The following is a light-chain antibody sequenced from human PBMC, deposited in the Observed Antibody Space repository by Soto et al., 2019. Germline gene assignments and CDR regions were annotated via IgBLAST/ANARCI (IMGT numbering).Light chain of an antibody. CDR2: AAS. CDR1: QDIRNF. V-gene: IGKV1-16*01. J-gene: IGKJ5*01. Sequence: DIQVTQSPSSLSASVRDRVTITCRATQDIRNFLAWFQQKPGNAPKSLIYAASILQGGVPSRFSGSGSGTDFTLTITGLQPEDFATYYCQQYYAYPLTFGHGTRLEI. CDR3: QQYYAYPLT.